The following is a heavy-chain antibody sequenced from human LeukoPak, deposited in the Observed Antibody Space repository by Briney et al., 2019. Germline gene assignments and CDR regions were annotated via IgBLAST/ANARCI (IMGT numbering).Heavy chain of an antibody. Sequence: SETLSPTCTVSGGSISSSSFYWGWIRQPPGKGLEWIGYIYYSGSTNYNPSLKSRVTISVDTSKNQFSLKLSSVTAADTAVYYCARVGPARWEGNHDAFDIWGQGTMVTVSS. V-gene: IGHV4-61*05. CDR2: IYYSGST. CDR3: ARVGPARWEGNHDAFDI. D-gene: IGHD1-26*01. J-gene: IGHJ3*02. CDR1: GGSISSSSFY.